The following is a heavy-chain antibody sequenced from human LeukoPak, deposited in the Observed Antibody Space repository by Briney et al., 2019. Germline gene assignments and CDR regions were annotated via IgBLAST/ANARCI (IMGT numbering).Heavy chain of an antibody. CDR2: VWYDGRHK. J-gene: IGHJ4*02. CDR3: ARDRRGGYDWSFDY. Sequence: GGSPRLSCAASGFTFTSYGMHWVRQAPGKGLEWVAVVWYDGRHKYYADSVKGRFTISRDNSKNTLYLQMDSLRAEDTAVYYCARDRRGGYDWSFDYWGQGTLVTVSS. CDR1: GFTFTSYG. D-gene: IGHD5-12*01. V-gene: IGHV3-33*01.